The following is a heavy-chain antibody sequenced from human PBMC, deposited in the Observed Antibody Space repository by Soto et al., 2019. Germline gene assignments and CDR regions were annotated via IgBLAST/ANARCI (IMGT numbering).Heavy chain of an antibody. D-gene: IGHD5-12*01. Sequence: EVQLLESGGGLVQPGGSLRLSCAASGFTFSSYAMSWVRQAPGKGLEWVSAISGSGGSTYYADSVKGRFTISRDNSKNPLYLQMNRLRAEDTDVYYCAKAPFLLWYSGYGGSFDYWGQGTLVTGSS. CDR2: ISGSGGST. CDR3: AKAPFLLWYSGYGGSFDY. V-gene: IGHV3-23*01. CDR1: GFTFSSYA. J-gene: IGHJ4*02.